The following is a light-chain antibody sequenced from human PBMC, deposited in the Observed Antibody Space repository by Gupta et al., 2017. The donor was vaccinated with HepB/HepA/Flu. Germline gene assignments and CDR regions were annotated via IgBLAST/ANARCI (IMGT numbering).Light chain of an antibody. J-gene: IGLJ1*01. CDR1: SSDVGGHNS. V-gene: IGLV2-14*01. Sequence: QSALTQPASVTGSPGQSITISCTGTSSDVGGHNSVSWYQQHPGKVPRLMIYDVNKRPSGVSNRFSGSKSGNTASLTISGLQAEDEADYYCSSYTTTSTPYVFGTGTKVTVL. CDR3: SSYTTTSTPYV. CDR2: DVN.